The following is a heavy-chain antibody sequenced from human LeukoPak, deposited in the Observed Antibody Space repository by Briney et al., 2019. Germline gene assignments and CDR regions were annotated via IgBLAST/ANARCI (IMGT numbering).Heavy chain of an antibody. Sequence: SETLSLTCTVSGDSINSRSYYWGWIRQPPGKGLEWIGSIYYSGITYYNPSLKSRVTISVDTSENQFSLRLISVTAADTAVYYLAGNFPHMDYSGWKQGWFDPWGQGTLVTVSS. CDR1: GDSINSRSYY. J-gene: IGHJ5*02. CDR2: IYYSGIT. D-gene: IGHD6-19*01. CDR3: AGNFPHMDYSGWKQGWFDP. V-gene: IGHV4-39*01.